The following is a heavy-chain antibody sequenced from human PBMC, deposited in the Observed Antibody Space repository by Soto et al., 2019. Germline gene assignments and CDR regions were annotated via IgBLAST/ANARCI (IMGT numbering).Heavy chain of an antibody. CDR2: INADGTST. V-gene: IGHV3-74*01. Sequence: GGSLRLSCAASGFTFSNSWMHWVRQVPGKGLEWVSRINADGTSTSYADSVKGRFTISRDNAKNTLYLHVNSLRAEDTAVYYCVKVLSRGVGVPRFYFDSWGQGARGTSPQ. CDR3: VKVLSRGVGVPRFYFDS. D-gene: IGHD2-2*01. J-gene: IGHJ4*02. CDR1: GFTFSNSW.